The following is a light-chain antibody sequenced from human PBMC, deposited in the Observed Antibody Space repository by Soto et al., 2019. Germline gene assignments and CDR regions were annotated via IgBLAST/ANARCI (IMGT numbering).Light chain of an antibody. CDR2: DAS. CDR1: QSISSW. CDR3: QQYNSYPWT. V-gene: IGKV1-5*01. J-gene: IGKJ1*01. Sequence: DLQMTQSPSTLSASVGDRVTITCRASQSISSWLAWYQQEPGKAPKFLIYDASSLESGVPSRFSGSRSGTEFTLTISSLQPDDFATYYCQQYNSYPWTFGQGTKVEIK.